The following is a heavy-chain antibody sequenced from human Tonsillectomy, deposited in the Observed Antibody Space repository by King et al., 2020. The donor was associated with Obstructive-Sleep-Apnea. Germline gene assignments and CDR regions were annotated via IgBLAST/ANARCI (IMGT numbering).Heavy chain of an antibody. CDR1: GFTFTSYA. CDR3: AREYDFWSALDY. D-gene: IGHD3-3*01. J-gene: IGHJ4*02. CDR2: ISYEGSNN. Sequence: VQRVESGGGVVQPGRSLRRSCSASGFTFTSYAMHWVRQGPGNGLEWVAVISYEGSNNYYADSVKGRFTTSSDNSKNTLYLQMKSLRAEDTAVYYCAREYDFWSALDYWGQGTLVTVSS. V-gene: IGHV3-30*04.